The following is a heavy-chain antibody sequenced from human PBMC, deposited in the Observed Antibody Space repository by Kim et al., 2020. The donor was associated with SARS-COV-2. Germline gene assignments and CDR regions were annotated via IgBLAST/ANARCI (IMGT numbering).Heavy chain of an antibody. J-gene: IGHJ3*02. CDR1: GFTFSDYY. CDR2: ISGSTTYT. Sequence: GGSLRLSCAASGFTFSDYYMSWIRQAPGKGLEWVSYISGSTTYTNYADSVRGRFTISRDNAKNSLYLQTNSLRAEDTAVYYCARHISGTLNAFDIWGQGTMVTVFS. CDR3: ARHISGTLNAFDI. D-gene: IGHD1-26*01. V-gene: IGHV3-11*06.